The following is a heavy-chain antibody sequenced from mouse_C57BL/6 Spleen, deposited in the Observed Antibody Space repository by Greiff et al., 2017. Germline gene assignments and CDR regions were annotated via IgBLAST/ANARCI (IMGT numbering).Heavy chain of an antibody. J-gene: IGHJ4*01. D-gene: IGHD1-1*01. CDR2: ISNGGGST. CDR1: GFTFSDYY. Sequence: EVKLVESGGGLVQPGGSLKLSCAASGFTFSDYYMYWVRQTPEKRLEWVAYISNGGGSTYYPDTVKGRFTISRDNAKNTLYLQMSRLKSEDTAMYYCARQGSSYSYAMDYWGQGTSVTVSS. V-gene: IGHV5-12*01. CDR3: ARQGSSYSYAMDY.